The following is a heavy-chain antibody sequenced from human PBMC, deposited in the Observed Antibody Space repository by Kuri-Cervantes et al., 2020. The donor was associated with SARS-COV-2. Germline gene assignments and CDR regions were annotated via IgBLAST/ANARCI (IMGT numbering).Heavy chain of an antibody. Sequence: ASVKVSCKASGYTFTSYDINWVRQATGQGLEWMGWMNPNSGNTGYAQKFQGRVTMTRNTSISTAYMELRSLRSDDTAVYYCAREAWEGYFDYWGQGTLGTGSS. V-gene: IGHV1-8*02. CDR1: GYTFTSYD. CDR2: MNPNSGNT. J-gene: IGHJ4*02. D-gene: IGHD1-26*01. CDR3: AREAWEGYFDY.